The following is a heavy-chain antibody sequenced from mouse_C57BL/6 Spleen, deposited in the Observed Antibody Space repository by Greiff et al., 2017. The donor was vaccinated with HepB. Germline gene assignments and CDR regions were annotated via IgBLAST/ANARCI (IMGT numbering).Heavy chain of an antibody. CDR2: ISDGGSYT. D-gene: IGHD1-1*01. CDR1: GFTFSSYA. CDR3: ARRDGTNYEDYFDY. J-gene: IGHJ2*01. V-gene: IGHV5-4*03. Sequence: DVKLVESGGDLVKPGGSLKLSCAASGFTFSSYAMSWVRQTPEKRLEWVATISDGGSYTYYPDNVKGRFTISRDNAKNNLYLQMSHLKSEDTSMYYCARRDGTNYEDYFDYWGQGTTLTVSS.